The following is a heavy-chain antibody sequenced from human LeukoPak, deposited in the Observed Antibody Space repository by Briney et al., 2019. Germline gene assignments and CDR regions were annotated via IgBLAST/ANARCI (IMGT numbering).Heavy chain of an antibody. J-gene: IGHJ4*02. D-gene: IGHD3-10*01. CDR1: GFSFSSYG. CDR2: IRSDGSNK. CDR3: ASGQGTYYYGSGSYYRL. Sequence: GGSLRLSCAGSGFSFSSYGMHWVRQAPGKGLEWMAFIRSDGSNKYYADSVKGRFTISRDNSKNTLYLQMNSLRAEDTAVYYCASGQGTYYYGSGSYYRLWGQGTLVTVSS. V-gene: IGHV3-30*02.